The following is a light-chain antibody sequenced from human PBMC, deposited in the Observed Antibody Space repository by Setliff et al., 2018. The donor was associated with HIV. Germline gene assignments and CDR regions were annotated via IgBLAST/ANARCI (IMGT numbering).Light chain of an antibody. J-gene: IGLJ1*01. CDR1: SSNIGSTT. CDR2: SNN. V-gene: IGLV1-44*01. CDR3: ASWDDSLNGDV. Sequence: QSVLTQPPSASGTPGQRVTISCSGSSSNIGSTTVNWYQQFPGTAPKLLIYSNNQRPSGVPARFSGSKSGTSASLAISGLQSEDEADYYCASWDDSLNGDVFGTGTKGTV.